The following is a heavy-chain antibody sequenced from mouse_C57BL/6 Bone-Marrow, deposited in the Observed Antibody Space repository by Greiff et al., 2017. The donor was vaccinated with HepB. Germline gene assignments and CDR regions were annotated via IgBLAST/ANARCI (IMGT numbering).Heavy chain of an antibody. CDR2: ISSGGSYT. J-gene: IGHJ3*01. CDR3: ASFGRGFAY. Sequence: EVKLVESGGDLVKPGGSLKLSCAASGFTFSSYGMSWVRQTPDKRLEWVATISSGGSYTYYPDSVKERFTISRDNAKNTLYLQMSSLKSEDTAMYYCASFGRGFAYWGQETLVTVSA. CDR1: GFTFSSYG. V-gene: IGHV5-6*02.